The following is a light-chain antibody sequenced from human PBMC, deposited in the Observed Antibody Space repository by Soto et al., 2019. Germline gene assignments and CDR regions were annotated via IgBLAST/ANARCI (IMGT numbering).Light chain of an antibody. CDR3: SSSASSSTNYV. CDR1: SSDVGSYNY. J-gene: IGLJ1*01. Sequence: QSALTQPASLSGSPGESITIPCTGTSSDVGSYNYVSWYQQHPGKAPKLMIYDVSNRPSGVSDRFSGSKSGNTASLTVSGLQAEDEADYYCSSSASSSTNYVFGTGPKVHVL. CDR2: DVS. V-gene: IGLV2-14*01.